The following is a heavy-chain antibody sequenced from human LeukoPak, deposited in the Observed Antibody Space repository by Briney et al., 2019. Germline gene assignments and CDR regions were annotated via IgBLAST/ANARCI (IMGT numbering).Heavy chain of an antibody. V-gene: IGHV3-23*01. CDR2: ISGSGIST. J-gene: IGHJ5*02. Sequence: GGSLRLSCAASGFTFSSSAMSWVRQTPGKGLEWVSAISGSGISTYYADSVKGRFTVSRDNSKNTLYLQLNSLRAEDTAVYYCAKFVGSMVRGVDNWFDPWGQGTLVTVSS. D-gene: IGHD3-10*01. CDR3: AKFVGSMVRGVDNWFDP. CDR1: GFTFSSSA.